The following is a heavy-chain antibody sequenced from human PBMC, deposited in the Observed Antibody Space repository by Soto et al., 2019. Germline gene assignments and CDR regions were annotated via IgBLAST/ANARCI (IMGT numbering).Heavy chain of an antibody. Sequence: SSETLSLTCAVYGGSFSGYYWSWIRQPPGKGLEWIGEINHSGSTNYNPSLKSRVTISVDTSKNQFSLTLSSVTAADTAVYYCARSHYDFWSGYLKWFDSWGQGTLVTVS. D-gene: IGHD3-3*01. CDR1: GGSFSGYY. J-gene: IGHJ5*01. CDR3: ARSHYDFWSGYLKWFDS. CDR2: INHSGST. V-gene: IGHV4-34*01.